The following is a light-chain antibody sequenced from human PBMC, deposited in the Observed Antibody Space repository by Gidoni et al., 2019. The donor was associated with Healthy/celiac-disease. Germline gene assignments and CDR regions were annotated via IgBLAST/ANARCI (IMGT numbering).Light chain of an antibody. V-gene: IGLV2-23*01. CDR3: CSYAGSSTCWV. Sequence: QSALTQPASVSGSTGQSITISCTGTSSDVGSYNLVSWYQQHPGKAPKLMIYEGSKRPSGVSNRFSGSKSGNTASLTISGLQAEDEADYYCCSYAGSSTCWVFGGGTKLTVL. CDR1: SSDVGSYNL. J-gene: IGLJ3*02. CDR2: EGS.